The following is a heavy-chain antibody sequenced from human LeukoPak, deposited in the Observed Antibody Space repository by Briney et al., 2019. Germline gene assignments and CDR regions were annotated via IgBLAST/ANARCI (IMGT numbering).Heavy chain of an antibody. V-gene: IGHV1-2*02. CDR3: AADYDILTGYPT. J-gene: IGHJ5*02. D-gene: IGHD3-9*01. CDR1: GYTFTCYY. Sequence: ASVKVSCMASGYTFTCYYMHWVRQAPGQGLEWMGWINPNSGGTNYAQKFQGRVTMTRDTSISTAYMELSRLRSDDTAVYYCAADYDILTGYPTWGQGTLVTVSS. CDR2: INPNSGGT.